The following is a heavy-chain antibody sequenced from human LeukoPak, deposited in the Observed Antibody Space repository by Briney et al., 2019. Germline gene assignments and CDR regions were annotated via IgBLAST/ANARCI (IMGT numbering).Heavy chain of an antibody. CDR3: ARRLQGYSSSWYSPAHNWFDP. J-gene: IGHJ5*02. CDR1: GGSISSYY. Sequence: SETLSLTCTVSGGSISSYYWSWIRQPPGKGLEWIGYIYYSGSTNYNPSLKSRVTISVDTSKNQFSLKLSSVTAADTAVYYCARRLQGYSSSWYSPAHNWFDPWGQGTLVTVSS. CDR2: IYYSGST. D-gene: IGHD6-13*01. V-gene: IGHV4-59*08.